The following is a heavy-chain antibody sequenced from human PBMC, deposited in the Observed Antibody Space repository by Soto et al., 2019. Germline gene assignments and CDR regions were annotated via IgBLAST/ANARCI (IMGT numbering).Heavy chain of an antibody. Sequence: SVKVSCKASGGTFSSYAISWVRQAPGQGLEWMGGIIPIFGTANYAQKFQGRVTITADESTSTAYMELSSLRSENTAVYYCARAYCGGDCYLKLNYYYGMDVWGQGTTVTVSS. CDR2: IIPIFGTA. CDR1: GGTFSSYA. CDR3: ARAYCGGDCYLKLNYYYGMDV. V-gene: IGHV1-69*13. J-gene: IGHJ6*02. D-gene: IGHD2-21*02.